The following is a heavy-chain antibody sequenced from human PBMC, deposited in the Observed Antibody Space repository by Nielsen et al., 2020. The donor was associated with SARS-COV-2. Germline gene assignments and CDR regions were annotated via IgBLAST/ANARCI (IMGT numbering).Heavy chain of an antibody. Sequence: GESLKISCAASGFTFSSYSMNWVRQAPGKGLEWVSYISSSSSTIYYADSVKGRFTISRDNAKNSLYLQMNSLRDEDTAVYYCARDSGDYDFWSGYANWFDPGAREPWSPS. CDR2: ISSSSSTI. V-gene: IGHV3-48*02. CDR1: GFTFSSYS. D-gene: IGHD3-3*01. J-gene: IGHJ5*02. CDR3: ARDSGDYDFWSGYANWFDP.